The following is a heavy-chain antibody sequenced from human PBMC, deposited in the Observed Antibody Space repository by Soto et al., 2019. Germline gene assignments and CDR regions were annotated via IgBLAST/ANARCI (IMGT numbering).Heavy chain of an antibody. CDR3: AREPGYSYGYN. J-gene: IGHJ4*02. CDR2: INHSGST. CDR1: GGSFSGYY. Sequence: SETLSLTCAVYGGSFSGYYWSWIRQPPGKGLEWIGEINHSGSTNYNPSLKSRVTISVDTSKNQFSLKLSSVTAADTAVYYCAREPGYSYGYNWGQGTLVTVSS. V-gene: IGHV4-34*01. D-gene: IGHD5-18*01.